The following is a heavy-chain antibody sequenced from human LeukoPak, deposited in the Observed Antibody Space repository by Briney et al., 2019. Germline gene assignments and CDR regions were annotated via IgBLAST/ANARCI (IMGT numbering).Heavy chain of an antibody. J-gene: IGHJ4*02. CDR3: ATLVTTRYEGHY. V-gene: IGHV3-21*01. Sequence: GGSLRLSCAASGFTFSSYSMNWVRQAPGKGLEWVSSISSSSSYIYYADSVKGRFTISRDNAKNSLYLQMNSLRAEDTAVYYCATLVTTRYEGHYWGQGTLVTVSS. CDR2: ISSSSSYI. CDR1: GFTFSSYS. D-gene: IGHD1-1*01.